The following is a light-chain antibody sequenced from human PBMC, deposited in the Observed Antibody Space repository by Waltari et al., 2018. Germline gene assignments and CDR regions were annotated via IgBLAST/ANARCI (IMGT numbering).Light chain of an antibody. J-gene: IGLJ3*02. V-gene: IGLV1-44*01. CDR1: SSNIGDNV. CDR2: RND. Sequence: QSVLTQSPSASGTPGQRVTISCSGRSSNIGDNVVNWYQQLPGKAPKLLIVRNDRRPSGVPDRFSASKSGASASLAISGLQSEDEADYDCATWDDRMNGHWVFGGGTKVTV. CDR3: ATWDDRMNGHWV.